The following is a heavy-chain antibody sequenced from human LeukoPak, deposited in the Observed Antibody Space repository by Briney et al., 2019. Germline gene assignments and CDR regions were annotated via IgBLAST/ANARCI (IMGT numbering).Heavy chain of an antibody. Sequence: GGSLRLSCTASGFTFSSYEMSWIRQATGKGLESVSSIDYSGGDIHYADSVKGRFTISRDNAKNTLYLQLSSLRGDDTAVYFCARNSSWYGVSWGQGTLVTVSS. V-gene: IGHV3-23*01. J-gene: IGHJ4*02. D-gene: IGHD6-13*01. CDR2: IDYSGGDI. CDR3: ARNSSWYGVS. CDR1: GFTFSSYE.